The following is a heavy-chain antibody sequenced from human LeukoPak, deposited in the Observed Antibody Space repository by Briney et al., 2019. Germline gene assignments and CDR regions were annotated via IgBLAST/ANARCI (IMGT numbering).Heavy chain of an antibody. CDR3: ARARATVTNFDY. V-gene: IGHV3-74*01. Sequence: GGSLRLSCAASGFTFSSYWMHWVRQAPGKGLVWVSRINSDGSSTSYADSVKGRFTISRDNAKNSLYLQMNSLRAEDTAVYYCARARATVTNFDYWGQGTLVTVSS. J-gene: IGHJ4*02. CDR2: INSDGSST. CDR1: GFTFSSYW. D-gene: IGHD4-17*01.